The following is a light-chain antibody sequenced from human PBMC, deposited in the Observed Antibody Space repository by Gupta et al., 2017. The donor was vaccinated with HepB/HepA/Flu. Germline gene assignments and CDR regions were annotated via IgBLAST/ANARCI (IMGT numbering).Light chain of an antibody. CDR1: QENSKY. Sequence: LQLTQSPSSLSASVGDRVTIACQASQENSKYLNWYQQKPGKAPKLLIYVASKLETGVPARFSGSGSGTDFTFNISRLQAEDIATYYCKQEEIVPFSFGQGTKVEIK. J-gene: IGKJ2*03. CDR2: VAS. V-gene: IGKV1-33*01. CDR3: KQEEIVPFS.